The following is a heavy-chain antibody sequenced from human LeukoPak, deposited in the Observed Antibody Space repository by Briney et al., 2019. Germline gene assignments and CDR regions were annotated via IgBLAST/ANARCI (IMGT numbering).Heavy chain of an antibody. CDR3: SRGLDSRKLGY. J-gene: IGHJ4*02. Sequence: KTSETLSLTCTVSGASFSGGDQYWNWIRQSPGKGLEWIGSIHHSGRAYNNPSLVSRITVSIDTSKNQFSLNLNSVTAADTAVYLCSRGLDSRKLGYWGQGTLVTVSS. D-gene: IGHD3-22*01. V-gene: IGHV4-31*03. CDR2: IHHSGRA. CDR1: GASFSGGDQY.